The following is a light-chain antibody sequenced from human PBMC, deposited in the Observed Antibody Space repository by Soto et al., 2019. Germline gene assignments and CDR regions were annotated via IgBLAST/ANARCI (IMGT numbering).Light chain of an antibody. J-gene: IGKJ4*01. CDR2: DAS. CDR1: QSISSR. Sequence: DIQMTQSPSTLSASVGDRVTITCRASQSISSRLPWYQQKPGKAPKLLIYDASNLESGVPSRFSGSGSGTEFTLTISSLQPDDFATYYCQQYNSYSLTFGGGTKVEIK. CDR3: QQYNSYSLT. V-gene: IGKV1-5*01.